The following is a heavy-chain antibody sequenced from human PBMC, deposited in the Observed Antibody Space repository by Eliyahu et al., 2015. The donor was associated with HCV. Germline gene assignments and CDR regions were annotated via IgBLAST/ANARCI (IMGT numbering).Heavy chain of an antibody. D-gene: IGHD2-21*02. Sequence: EVQLVESGGGLVQPGESLRLSCVASGFSFIGYWMFWVRQVPGKGLEWVSPIDNDGSITSSADSVKGRFTISRDNTKNTLFLQMNSLRVEDTAVYYCARDRDGYGPAIDYWGQGVLVTVSS. CDR2: IDNDGSIT. J-gene: IGHJ4*02. CDR1: GFSFIGYW. CDR3: ARDRDGYGPAIDY. V-gene: IGHV3-74*01.